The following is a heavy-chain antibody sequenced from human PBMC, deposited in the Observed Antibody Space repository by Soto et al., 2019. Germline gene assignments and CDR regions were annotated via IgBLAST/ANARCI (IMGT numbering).Heavy chain of an antibody. J-gene: IGHJ4*02. D-gene: IGHD2-15*01. CDR1: GFIVSSNY. Sequence: EVQLVESGGDLVQPGGSLRLSCAASGFIVSSNYMSWVRQAPGKGLEWVSVIYSGGSTFYADSVKGRFIISRDDSKNTLFLQMNSLRAEDTAVYYCATAKLLLPWLFDYWGQGTLVTVSS. CDR2: IYSGGST. CDR3: ATAKLLLPWLFDY. V-gene: IGHV3-66*01.